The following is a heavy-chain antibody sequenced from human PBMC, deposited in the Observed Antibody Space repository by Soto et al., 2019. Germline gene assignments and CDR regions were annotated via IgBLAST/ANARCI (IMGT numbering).Heavy chain of an antibody. Sequence: EVQLVESGGGLVKPGGSLRLSCAASGFTFSNAWMSWVRQAPGKGLEWVGRIKSKTDGGTTDYAAPVKGRFTISRDDSNNTLYLQMNSLKTEDTAVYYCTTDPRNSGDPNFWGQGTLVTVSS. CDR1: GFTFSNAW. D-gene: IGHD4-17*01. J-gene: IGHJ4*02. V-gene: IGHV3-15*01. CDR2: IKSKTDGGTT. CDR3: TTDPRNSGDPNF.